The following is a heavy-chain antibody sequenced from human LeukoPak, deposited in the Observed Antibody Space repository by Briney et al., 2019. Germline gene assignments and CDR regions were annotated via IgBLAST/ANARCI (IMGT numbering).Heavy chain of an antibody. CDR3: ARTRAYLDYYYYMEV. Sequence: SETLSLTCTVSGGSISSYYWSWIRQPAGKGLEWIGRIYTSGSTNYNPSLTSRVTMSVDTSKNQFSLKLSSVTAADTAVYYCARTRAYLDYYYYMEVWGKGTTVTVSS. J-gene: IGHJ6*03. CDR1: GGSISSYY. CDR2: IYTSGST. V-gene: IGHV4-4*07.